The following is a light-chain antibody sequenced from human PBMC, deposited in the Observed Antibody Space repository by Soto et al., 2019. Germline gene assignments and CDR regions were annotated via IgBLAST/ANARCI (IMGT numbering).Light chain of an antibody. CDR3: QTRGTGIV. CDR2: INSDGSH. J-gene: IGLJ2*01. CDR1: SGHSSFA. V-gene: IGLV4-69*01. Sequence: QSVLTQSPSASASLGASVKLTCTLSSGHSSFAIAWHQQQPEKGPRYLMKINSDGSHTKGDGIPDRFSGSGSGAERYLTIPSLQSEDEGEYYCQTRGTGIVFGGGTKVTVL.